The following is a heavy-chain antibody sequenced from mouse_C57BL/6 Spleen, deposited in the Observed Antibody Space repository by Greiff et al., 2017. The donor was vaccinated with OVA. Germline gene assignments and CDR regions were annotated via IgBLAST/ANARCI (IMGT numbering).Heavy chain of an antibody. CDR2: IDPETGGT. V-gene: IGHV1-15*01. Sequence: QVQLQQSGAELVRPGASVTLSCKASGYTFTDYEMHWVKQTPVHGLEWIGAIDPETGGTAYTQKFKGKAILTADKSSSTAYMELRSLTSEDSAVYYCTRAPSSLPRYDGFAWFAYWGKGTLVTVSA. CDR1: GYTFTDYE. D-gene: IGHD2-3*01. J-gene: IGHJ3*01. CDR3: TRAPSSLPRYDGFAWFAY.